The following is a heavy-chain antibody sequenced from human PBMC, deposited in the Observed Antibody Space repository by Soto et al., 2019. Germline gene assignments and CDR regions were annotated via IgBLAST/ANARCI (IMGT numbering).Heavy chain of an antibody. V-gene: IGHV4-34*01. J-gene: IGHJ4*02. CDR3: ARRGYDYIWGSYRHAGFDY. CDR1: GGSFSGYY. D-gene: IGHD3-16*02. CDR2: INHSGST. Sequence: QVQLQQWGAGLLKPSETLSLTCAVYGGSFSGYYWSWIRQPPGKGLEWIWEINHSGSTNYNPSLKSRVTISVDTSKNQFSLKLSSVTAADTAVYYCARRGYDYIWGSYRHAGFDYWGQGTLVTVSS.